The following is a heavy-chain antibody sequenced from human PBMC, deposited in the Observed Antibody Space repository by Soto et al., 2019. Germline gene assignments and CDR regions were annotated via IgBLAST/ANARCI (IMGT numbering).Heavy chain of an antibody. Sequence: QVQLVESGGGVVQPGRSLRLSCVASGFIFGSYGMHWVRQAPGEGLEWVAVISYDGTNKYYADSVKGRVTISRDNSKNTLWLQMNSLRAEDTAVYYCAQVPRYTVTPPDDYWGQGTLVTVSS. CDR2: ISYDGTNK. D-gene: IGHD4-17*01. CDR3: AQVPRYTVTPPDDY. J-gene: IGHJ4*02. V-gene: IGHV3-30*18. CDR1: GFIFGSYG.